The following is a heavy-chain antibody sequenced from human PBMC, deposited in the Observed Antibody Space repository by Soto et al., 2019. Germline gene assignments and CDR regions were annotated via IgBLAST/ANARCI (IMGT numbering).Heavy chain of an antibody. J-gene: IGHJ3*02. Sequence: QVQLQESGPGLVKPSETLSLTCTVSGGSISSYYWSWIRQPPGKGLEWIGYIYYSGSTNYNPSLKSRVTISVDTSKNQFSLKLSSVTAADTAVYYCARDYGSGIDAFDIWGQGTMVTVSS. V-gene: IGHV4-59*01. CDR2: IYYSGST. D-gene: IGHD3-10*01. CDR3: ARDYGSGIDAFDI. CDR1: GGSISSYY.